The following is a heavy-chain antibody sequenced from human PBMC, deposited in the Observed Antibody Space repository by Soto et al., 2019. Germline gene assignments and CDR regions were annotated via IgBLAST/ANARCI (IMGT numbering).Heavy chain of an antibody. V-gene: IGHV1-69*02. CDR2: IIPILGIA. D-gene: IGHD5-18*01. J-gene: IGHJ4*02. Sequence: GASVKVSCKASGGTFSSYTISWVRQAPGQGLEWMGRIIPILGIANYAQKFQGRVTITTDTSTSTAYMELRSLRSDDTAVYYCARVQLWEAFDYWGQGTLVTVSS. CDR3: ARVQLWEAFDY. CDR1: GGTFSSYT.